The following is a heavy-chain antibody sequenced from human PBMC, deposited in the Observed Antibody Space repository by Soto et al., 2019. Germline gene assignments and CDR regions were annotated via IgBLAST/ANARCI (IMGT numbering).Heavy chain of an antibody. Sequence: SVKVSCKASGGSFSTYAFSWVRQAPGHGLEWMGGIIPIFDSPYYAQNFQGRVTIAADRSTSTVYMELSSLTPEDTAVYYCARGAECRGYCLKKFTWLDHWGQGTLVTVSS. CDR1: GGSFSTYA. CDR3: ARGAECRGYCLKKFTWLDH. V-gene: IGHV1-69*06. D-gene: IGHD2-15*01. J-gene: IGHJ5*02. CDR2: IIPIFDSP.